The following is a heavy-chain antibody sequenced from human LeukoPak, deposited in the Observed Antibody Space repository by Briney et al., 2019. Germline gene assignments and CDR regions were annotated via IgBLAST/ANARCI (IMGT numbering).Heavy chain of an antibody. V-gene: IGHV3-15*01. CDR3: ARGMDV. CDR2: IKRKTDGGTT. J-gene: IGHJ6*02. Sequence: GGSLRLSCAASGFTFTNAWMSWVRQAPGKGLEWVGHIKRKTDGGTTDYAAPVKGRFTISRDDSKNTLYLQMNSLKTEDTAVYYCARGMDVWGQGTTVTVSS. CDR1: GFTFTNAW.